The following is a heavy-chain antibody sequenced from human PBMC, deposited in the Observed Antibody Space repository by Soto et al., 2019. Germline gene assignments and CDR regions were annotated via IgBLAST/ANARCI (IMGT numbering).Heavy chain of an antibody. CDR1: GGSSSGDY. D-gene: IGHD2-15*01. V-gene: IGHV4-59*07. J-gene: IGHJ5*02. CDR2: MYYGGRT. Sequence: SDTLSRPPTVSGGSSSGDYWIAIQQPPGEGLGWVGYMYYGGRTNYNPSLKSRVTISVDTSKMQVSLKLSSVTAADTAVYFCARGTPSPLIVRSSRGPWFDPWGQGTLVTVSS. CDR3: ARGTPSPLIVRSSRGPWFDP.